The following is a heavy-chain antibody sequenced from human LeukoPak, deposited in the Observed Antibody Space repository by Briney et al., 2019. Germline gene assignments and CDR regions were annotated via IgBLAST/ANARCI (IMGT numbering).Heavy chain of an antibody. Sequence: SETLSLTCTVSGDSISGYYWHWIRQPPGKGLEWIAYIFYSGSANCNPSLKSRVTISVDTSKNQFSLKLSSVTAADTAVYYCARDRSVSARLFDYWGQGTLVTVSP. V-gene: IGHV4-59*01. J-gene: IGHJ4*02. CDR3: ARDRSVSARLFDY. CDR2: IFYSGSA. D-gene: IGHD6-6*01. CDR1: GDSISGYY.